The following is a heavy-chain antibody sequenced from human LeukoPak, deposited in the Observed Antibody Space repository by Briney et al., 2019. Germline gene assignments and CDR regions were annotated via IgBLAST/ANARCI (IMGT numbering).Heavy chain of an antibody. Sequence: ASVKVSCKASGGTFSSYAISWVRQAPGQGLEWMGRIITILGIANYAQKFQGRVTITADKSTSTAYMELSSLRSEDTAVYYCARESYYDFWSGPYYFDYWGQGTLVTVSS. CDR3: ARESYYDFWSGPYYFDY. CDR2: IITILGIA. V-gene: IGHV1-69*04. D-gene: IGHD3-3*01. CDR1: GGTFSSYA. J-gene: IGHJ4*02.